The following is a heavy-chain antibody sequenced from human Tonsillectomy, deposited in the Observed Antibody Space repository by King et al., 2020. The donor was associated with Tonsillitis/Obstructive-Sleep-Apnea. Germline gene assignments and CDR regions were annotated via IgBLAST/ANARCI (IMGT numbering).Heavy chain of an antibody. CDR3: ARHGHVKSGYYTNYYYMDV. CDR1: GGSISSSSYY. V-gene: IGHV4-39*01. D-gene: IGHD3-3*01. J-gene: IGHJ6*03. CDR2: IYYSGST. Sequence: QLQESGPGLVKPSETLSLTCTVSGGSISSSSYYWGWIRQPPGKGLGWIGSIYYSGSTYYNPSLKSRVTISVDTSKNQFSLKLSAVTAADTAGYYCARHGHVKSGYYTNYYYMDVWGKGTTVTVSS.